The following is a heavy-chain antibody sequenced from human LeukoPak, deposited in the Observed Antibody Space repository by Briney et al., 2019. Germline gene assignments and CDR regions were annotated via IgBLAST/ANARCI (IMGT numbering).Heavy chain of an antibody. CDR2: INPNSGGT. V-gene: IGHV1-2*02. Sequence: ASVKVSCKASGYMFTGYYMHWVRQAPGQGLEWMGWINPNSGGTNYAQRFQGRVTMTRDTSISTAYMELSGLRSDDTAVYYCARERITTMDFQHWGQGTLVTVSS. CDR1: GYMFTGYY. D-gene: IGHD1-20*01. J-gene: IGHJ1*01. CDR3: ARERITTMDFQH.